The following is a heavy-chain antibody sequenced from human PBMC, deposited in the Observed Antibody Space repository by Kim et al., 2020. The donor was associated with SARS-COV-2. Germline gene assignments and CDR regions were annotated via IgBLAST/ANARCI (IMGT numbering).Heavy chain of an antibody. D-gene: IGHD2-15*01. CDR1: GFSFSDYY. V-gene: IGHV3-11*05. J-gene: IGHJ4*01. CDR2: ISITNSYT. Sequence: GGSLRLSWAASGFSFSDYYMSLIRQAPGKGLGWLSSISITNSYTNYADSVKGRFTISRNNAQNSLYLQMHSPKAEETAVYYRARGSVGGSHWYYFDDW. CDR3: ARGSVGGSHWYYFDD.